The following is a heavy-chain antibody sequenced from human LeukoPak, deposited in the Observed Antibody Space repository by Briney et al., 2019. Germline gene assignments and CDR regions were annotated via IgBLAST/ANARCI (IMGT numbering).Heavy chain of an antibody. D-gene: IGHD3-3*01. V-gene: IGHV5-51*01. CDR2: IYPGDSDT. CDR3: ARGSTIFGVVFDY. CDR1: GYSFTSYW. Sequence: GESLQISCKGSGYSFTSYWIGWVRQMPGKGLEWMGIIYPGDSDTRYSPSFQGQVTISADKSISTAYLQWSSLKASDTAMYYCARGSTIFGVVFDYWGQGTLVTVSS. J-gene: IGHJ4*02.